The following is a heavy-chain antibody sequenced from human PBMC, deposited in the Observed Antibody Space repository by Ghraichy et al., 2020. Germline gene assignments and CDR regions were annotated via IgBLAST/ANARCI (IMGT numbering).Heavy chain of an antibody. J-gene: IGHJ4*02. CDR1: GFTFTSSA. CDR2: IVVGSGNT. Sequence: SVKVSCKASGFTFTSSAMQWVRQARGQRLEWIGWIVVGSGNTNYAQKFQERVTITRDMSTSTAYMELSSLRSEDTAVYYCAAVGSGFFYGSGGSIDYWGQGTLVTVSS. V-gene: IGHV1-58*02. D-gene: IGHD3-10*01. CDR3: AAVGSGFFYGSGGSIDY.